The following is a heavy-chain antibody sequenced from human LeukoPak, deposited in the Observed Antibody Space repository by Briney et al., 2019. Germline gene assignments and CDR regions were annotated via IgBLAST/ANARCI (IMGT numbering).Heavy chain of an antibody. Sequence: KPSETLSLTCAVYGGSFSGYYWSWIRQPPGKGLEWIGEINHSGSTNYNPSLKSRVTISVDTSKNQFSLKLSSVTAADTAVYYCARGRKTYYDILTGYYTRAFDIWGQGTMVTVSS. V-gene: IGHV4-34*01. D-gene: IGHD3-9*01. J-gene: IGHJ3*02. CDR1: GGSFSGYY. CDR3: ARGRKTYYDILTGYYTRAFDI. CDR2: INHSGST.